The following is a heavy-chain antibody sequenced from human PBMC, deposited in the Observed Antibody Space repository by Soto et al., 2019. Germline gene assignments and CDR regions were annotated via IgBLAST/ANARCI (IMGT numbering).Heavy chain of an antibody. CDR2: IYYSGST. CDR3: ARDDDSSGYYPYY. CDR1: GGSISSGGYY. V-gene: IGHV4-31*03. D-gene: IGHD3-22*01. J-gene: IGHJ4*02. Sequence: SSETLSLTCTVSGGSISSGGYYWSWIRQHPGKGLEWIGYIYYSGSTYYNPSLKSRVTISVDTSKNQFSLKLSSVTAADTAVYYCARDDDSSGYYPYYWGQGTLVTVSS.